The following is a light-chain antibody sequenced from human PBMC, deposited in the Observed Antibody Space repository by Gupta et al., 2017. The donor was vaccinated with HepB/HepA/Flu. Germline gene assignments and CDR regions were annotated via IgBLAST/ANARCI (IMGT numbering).Light chain of an antibody. CDR1: QSVSRW. V-gene: IGKV1-5*03. CDR2: NAS. CDR3: QQYNKWWT. J-gene: IGKJ1*01. Sequence: DIQMTQSPSTLSASIGDRVTITCRASQSVSRWVAWYQQKPGKAPKLLIYNASNLEGEVPSRFSGSGSGTEFTLTISSLQPDDFATYYCQQYNKWWTFGQGTKVEIK.